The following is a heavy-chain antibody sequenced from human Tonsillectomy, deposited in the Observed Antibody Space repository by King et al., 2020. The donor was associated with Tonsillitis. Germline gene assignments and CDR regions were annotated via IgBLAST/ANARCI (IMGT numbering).Heavy chain of an antibody. CDR3: AHYDSSGYYYNIDAFDI. D-gene: IGHD3-22*01. J-gene: IGHJ3*02. Sequence: QLQESGPGLVKPSETLSLTCTVSGGSISSSSYYWGWIRQPPGKGLEWIGSIYYSGSTYYNPSLKSRVTISVDTSKNQFSLKLSSVTAADTAVYSCAHYDSSGYYYNIDAFDIWGQGTLVTVSS. CDR2: IYYSGST. V-gene: IGHV4-39*01. CDR1: GGSISSSSYY.